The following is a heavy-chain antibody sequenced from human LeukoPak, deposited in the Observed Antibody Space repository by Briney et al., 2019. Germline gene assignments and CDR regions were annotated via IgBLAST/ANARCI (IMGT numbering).Heavy chain of an antibody. CDR2: INHSGST. V-gene: IGHV4-34*01. CDR1: GGSFSGYY. CDR3: ARLLVYGTPVDY. D-gene: IGHD5/OR15-5a*01. J-gene: IGHJ4*02. Sequence: SETLSLTCAVYGGSFSGYYWSWIRQPPGKGLEWIGEINHSGSTNYNPSLKSRVTISVDTSKNQFSLKLSSVTAADTAVYYCARLLVYGTPVDYWGQGTLVTVSS.